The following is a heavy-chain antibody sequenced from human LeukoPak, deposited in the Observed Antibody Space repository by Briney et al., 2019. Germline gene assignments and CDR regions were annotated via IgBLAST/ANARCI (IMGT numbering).Heavy chain of an antibody. CDR2: INNDGRST. Sequence: PGGSLRLSCVASGFTFSSYWMHWVRQVPGKGLVWVARINNDGRSTSYADSVKGRFTISRDNAENTLYLQMTSLRAEDTAVYYCAREVYSSGWSSFDYWGQGALVTVSS. CDR1: GFTFSSYW. D-gene: IGHD6-19*01. J-gene: IGHJ4*02. CDR3: AREVYSSGWSSFDY. V-gene: IGHV3-74*01.